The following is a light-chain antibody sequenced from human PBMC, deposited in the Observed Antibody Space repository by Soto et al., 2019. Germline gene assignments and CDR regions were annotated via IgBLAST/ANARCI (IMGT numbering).Light chain of an antibody. CDR3: QKYNTVPLT. Sequence: DIQMTQSPSSLSASVGDEVTVTCRASQGIGPYLAWYQQKPGKVPKLLIYAASTLHSGVPSRFSGSRSGTDFTLTISSLQPEDVATYYCQKYNTVPLTFGPGTKVEIK. V-gene: IGKV1-27*01. CDR2: AAS. J-gene: IGKJ3*01. CDR1: QGIGPY.